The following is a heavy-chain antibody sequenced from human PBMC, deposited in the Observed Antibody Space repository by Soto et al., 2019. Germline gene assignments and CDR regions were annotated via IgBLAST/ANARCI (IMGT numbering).Heavy chain of an antibody. J-gene: IGHJ6*02. Sequence: QVQLVESGGGVAQPGRSLRLSCTVSGFTFSGHARHWVRQAPGKGLEWVTQIWYDGSNKYYAESVKGRFTISRDNSKNTLYLQMNSLTVEDTAVYYCARDGQGLAPYALDVWGQGTPVTVSS. CDR2: IWYDGSNK. CDR1: GFTFSGHA. V-gene: IGHV3-33*01. D-gene: IGHD6-19*01. CDR3: ARDGQGLAPYALDV.